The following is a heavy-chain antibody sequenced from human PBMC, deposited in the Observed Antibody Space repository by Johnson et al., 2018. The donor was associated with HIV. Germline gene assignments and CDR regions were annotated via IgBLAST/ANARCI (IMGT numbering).Heavy chain of an antibody. CDR1: GFTFSGYG. V-gene: IGHV3-30*03. Sequence: QEQLVESGGGEVQPGRSLRLSCAASGFTFSGYGMHWVRQAPGKGLEWVAVISYDGSNKYYAESVRGRFTISRDNSKNTLYLQMNSLTTEDTAVYYCARAGLDAFDIWGQGTMVTVSS. J-gene: IGHJ3*02. CDR2: ISYDGSNK. CDR3: ARAGLDAFDI.